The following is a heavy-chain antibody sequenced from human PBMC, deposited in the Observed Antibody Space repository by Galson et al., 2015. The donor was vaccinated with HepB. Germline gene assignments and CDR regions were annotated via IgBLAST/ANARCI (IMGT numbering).Heavy chain of an antibody. J-gene: IGHJ5*02. V-gene: IGHV1-69*13. CDR2: IIPIFGTA. CDR3: ARVANYDILTGYYNWFDP. CDR1: GGTFSSYA. Sequence: SVKVSCKASGGTFSSYAISWVRQAPGQGLEWMGGIIPIFGTANYAQKFQGRVTITADESTSTAYMELSSLRSEDTAVYYCARVANYDILTGYYNWFDPWGQGTLVTVTS. D-gene: IGHD3-9*01.